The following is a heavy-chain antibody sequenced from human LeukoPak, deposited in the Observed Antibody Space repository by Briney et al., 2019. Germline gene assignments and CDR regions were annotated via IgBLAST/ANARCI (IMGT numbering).Heavy chain of an antibody. D-gene: IGHD5-18*01. V-gene: IGHV4-39*07. CDR3: ARGRGYSYGPPDY. J-gene: IGHJ4*02. CDR2: IYYSGST. CDR1: GGSISSGSYY. Sequence: SETLSLTCTVSGGSISSGSYYWGWIRQPPGKGLEWIGSIYYSGSTYYNPSLKSRVTISVDTSKNQFSLKLSSVTAADTAVYYCARGRGYSYGPPDYWGQGTLVTVSS.